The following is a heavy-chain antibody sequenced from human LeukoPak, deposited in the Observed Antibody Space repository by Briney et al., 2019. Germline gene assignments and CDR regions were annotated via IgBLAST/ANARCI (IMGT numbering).Heavy chain of an antibody. D-gene: IGHD1-26*01. CDR2: ISSSSSYI. V-gene: IGHV3-21*01. CDR1: GFTFSTYS. CDR3: AVGANPGAFDY. Sequence: GGSLRLSCAASGFTFSTYSMNWVRQAPGKGLEWVSFISSSSSYIYYADSLKGRFTTSRDNAKDSLYLQMNSLRAEDTAVYYCAVGANPGAFDYWGQGTLVTVSS. J-gene: IGHJ4*02.